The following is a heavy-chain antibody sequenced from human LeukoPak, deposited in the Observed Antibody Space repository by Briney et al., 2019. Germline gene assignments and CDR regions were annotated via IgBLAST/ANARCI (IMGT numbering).Heavy chain of an antibody. CDR1: GGSLSGYY. V-gene: IGHV4-34*01. CDR3: ARGSRWTRKYYFDF. D-gene: IGHD5-24*01. Sequence: SETPSLTCAVYGGSLSGYYWSWIRQPPGKGLEWIGEINHSGGTNYNPSLKTRVTISVDTSKNQFSLKLSSVTAADTAIYYCARGSRWTRKYYFDFWGQGTLVTVSS. CDR2: INHSGGT. J-gene: IGHJ4*02.